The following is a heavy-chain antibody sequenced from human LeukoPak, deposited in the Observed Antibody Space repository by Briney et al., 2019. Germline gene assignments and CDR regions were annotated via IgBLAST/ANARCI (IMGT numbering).Heavy chain of an antibody. CDR3: AKGARCGGDCFPYFDY. V-gene: IGHV3-23*01. CDR1: GFTFSSYV. J-gene: IGHJ4*02. CDR2: ISSSGGNT. D-gene: IGHD2-21*02. Sequence: PGGSLRLSCTASGFTFSSYVTIWVRQAPGKGLEWVSAISSSGGNTNYAYSVKGRFTISRDNSKDTLYLQMDSLRDDDTAVYYCAKGARCGGDCFPYFDYWGQGTLVTVSS.